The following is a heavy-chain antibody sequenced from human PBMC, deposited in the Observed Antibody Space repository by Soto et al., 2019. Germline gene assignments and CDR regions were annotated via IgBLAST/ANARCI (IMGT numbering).Heavy chain of an antibody. CDR1: GGTFSSYA. D-gene: IGHD6-13*01. CDR2: IIPIFGTA. J-gene: IGHJ5*02. Sequence: SVKVSCKASGGTFSSYAISWVRQAPGQGLEWMGGIIPIFGTANYTQKFQGRVTITADESTSTAYMELSSLRSEDTAVYYCARGAAGTTTIFDPWGQGTLVTVSS. CDR3: ARGAAGTTTIFDP. V-gene: IGHV1-69*13.